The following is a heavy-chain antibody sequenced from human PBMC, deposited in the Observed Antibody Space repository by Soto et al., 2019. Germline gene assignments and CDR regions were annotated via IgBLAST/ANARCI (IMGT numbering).Heavy chain of an antibody. CDR1: GFTFSDHY. J-gene: IGHJ4*02. V-gene: IGHV3-11*06. CDR2: ITSSGNYA. Sequence: GGSLRLSCAASGFTFSDHYMSWIRQAPGRGLEWVSFITSSGNYANYADSVKGRFTISRDNSKNSLYLQMNNLRADDTAVYYCARELGKIDYWGQGTLVTVSS. D-gene: IGHD3-16*01. CDR3: ARELGKIDY.